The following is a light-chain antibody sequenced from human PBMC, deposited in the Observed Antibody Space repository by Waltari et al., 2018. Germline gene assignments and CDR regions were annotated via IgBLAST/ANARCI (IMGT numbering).Light chain of an antibody. Sequence: QSVLTQPASVSGSPGQSITISCTGTSSDVGGYYYVSWYQQSPGKAPKLIIYDVVKRPSGVSTRFSASKSDNTASLTISGLQAEDEGDYYCCSYKRGATWVFGGGTALTVL. CDR3: CSYKRGATWV. CDR2: DVV. CDR1: SSDVGGYYY. V-gene: IGLV2-14*03. J-gene: IGLJ3*02.